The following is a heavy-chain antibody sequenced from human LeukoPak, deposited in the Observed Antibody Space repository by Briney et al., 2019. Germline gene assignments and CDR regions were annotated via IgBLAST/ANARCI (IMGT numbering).Heavy chain of an antibody. CDR2: ISGIGVGI. D-gene: IGHD3-3*01. V-gene: IGHV3-23*01. Sequence: GGSLRLSCAASGFTFSNYAMSWVRQAPGKGLEWVSAISGIGVGIYYADSVKGRFTISRDNSKNTLYLQMNSLRAEDTAVYYCAKDYTIFGVPTGGAWFDPWGQGTLVTVSS. J-gene: IGHJ5*02. CDR3: AKDYTIFGVPTGGAWFDP. CDR1: GFTFSNYA.